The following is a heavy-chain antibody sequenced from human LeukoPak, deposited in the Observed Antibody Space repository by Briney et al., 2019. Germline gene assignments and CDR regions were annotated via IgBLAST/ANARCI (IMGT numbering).Heavy chain of an antibody. Sequence: SGGSLRLSCAASGFTFSSYAMSWVRQAPGKGLEWVSAITGSGGGGRTYYADSVKGRFTISRDNSKNTLYMQVNSLKSEDTAVYYCARIHSGYEPPKEYYGMDVWGKGTTVTVSS. J-gene: IGHJ6*04. CDR3: ARIHSGYEPPKEYYGMDV. CDR2: ITGSGGGGRT. CDR1: GFTFSSYA. V-gene: IGHV3-23*01. D-gene: IGHD5-12*01.